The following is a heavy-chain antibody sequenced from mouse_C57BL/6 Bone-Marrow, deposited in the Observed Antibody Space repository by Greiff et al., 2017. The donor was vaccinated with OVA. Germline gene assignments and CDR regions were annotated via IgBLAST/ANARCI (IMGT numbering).Heavy chain of an antibody. J-gene: IGHJ2*01. CDR2: IHPTDGDT. Sequence: VQLQQPGAELVKPGASVKVSCKASGYTFTSYWMHWVKQRPGQGLEWIGRIHPTDGDTNYNQKFKGKATLTVDKSSSTAYMQLISLTSEDSAVYYCASLLRYVDYWGQGTTLTVSS. CDR3: ASLLRYVDY. V-gene: IGHV1-74*01. CDR1: GYTFTSYW. D-gene: IGHD1-2*01.